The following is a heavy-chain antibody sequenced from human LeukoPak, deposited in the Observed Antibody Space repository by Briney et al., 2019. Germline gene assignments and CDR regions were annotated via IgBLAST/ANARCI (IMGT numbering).Heavy chain of an antibody. V-gene: IGHV3-53*01. D-gene: IGHD6-13*01. CDR3: ARAYSSSWNNWFDP. Sequence: GGSLRLSCAASGFTVSSNYMSWVRQAPGKGLEWVSVIYSGGSTYYAGSVKGRFTISRDNSKNTLYLQMNSLRAEDTAVYYCARAYSSSWNNWFDPWGQGTLVTVSS. CDR1: GFTVSSNY. J-gene: IGHJ5*02. CDR2: IYSGGST.